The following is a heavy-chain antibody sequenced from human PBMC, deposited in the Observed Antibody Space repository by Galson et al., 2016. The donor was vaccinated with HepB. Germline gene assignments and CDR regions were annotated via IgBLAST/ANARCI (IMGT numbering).Heavy chain of an antibody. CDR1: GFTLSSYS. J-gene: IGHJ3*02. CDR3: MSGYTSGI. Sequence: SLRLSCAASGFTLSSYSMNWVRQAPGKGLEWVSYISSSSSTINQDGSSKYYVDSAKGRFIISRDNARTSLSLQMNSLRVDDTSMYYCMSGYTSGIWGPGTMVVVSS. CDR2: ISSSSSTI. D-gene: IGHD5-18*01. V-gene: IGHV3-48*04.